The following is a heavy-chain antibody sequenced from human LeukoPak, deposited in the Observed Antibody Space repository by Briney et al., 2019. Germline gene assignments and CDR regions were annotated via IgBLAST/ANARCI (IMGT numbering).Heavy chain of an antibody. CDR3: ARDRQQLVLGYYYMDV. V-gene: IGHV4-4*07. D-gene: IGHD6-13*01. Sequence: SETLSLTCTVSGGSISSYYWSWIRQPAGKGLEWIGRIYTSGSTNYNPSLKSRVTMSVDTSKNQFSLKLSSVTAADTAVYYCARDRQQLVLGYYYMDVWGKGTTVTVSS. CDR2: IYTSGST. CDR1: GGSISSYY. J-gene: IGHJ6*03.